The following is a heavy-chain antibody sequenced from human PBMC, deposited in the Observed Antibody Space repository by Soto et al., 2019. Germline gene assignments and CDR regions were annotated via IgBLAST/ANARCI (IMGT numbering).Heavy chain of an antibody. CDR2: THPGDSNT. V-gene: IGHV5-51*01. CDR1: GYSFTNYW. D-gene: IGHD2-15*01. CDR3: ARSRTYGGNSFDY. Sequence: GESLKISCSTSGYSFTNYWIGWVRQMPGKGLEWMGITHPGDSNTRYSPSFQGQVTISADKSISTAYLQWSSLKASDTAIYYCARSRTYGGNSFDYWGQGTLVTVSS. J-gene: IGHJ4*02.